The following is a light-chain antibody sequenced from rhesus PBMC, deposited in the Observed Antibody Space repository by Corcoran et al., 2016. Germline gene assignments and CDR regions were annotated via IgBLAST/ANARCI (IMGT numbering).Light chain of an antibody. Sequence: DIQMTQSPSSLSASVGDTVTITCRASQGVSKWLAWYQQKLGTAPNLLMYKASRLRTGVPSRFSGSGSGTDFTLTISSLQSEDFATYYCQQHSSRPWTFGQGTKVEVK. J-gene: IGKJ1*01. CDR2: KAS. V-gene: IGKV1-22*01. CDR3: QQHSSRPWT. CDR1: QGVSKW.